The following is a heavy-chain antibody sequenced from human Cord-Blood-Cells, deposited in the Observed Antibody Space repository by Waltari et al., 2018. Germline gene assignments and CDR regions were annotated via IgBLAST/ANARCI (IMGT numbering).Heavy chain of an antibody. V-gene: IGHV4-34*01. CDR3: ARGRSPVFDRWAFDI. Sequence: QVQLQQWGAGLLKPSETLSLTCAVYGGSFSGYYWRWIRQPPGKGLEWIGESNHSGSTTYNPSLRSRVTLSVATSKNQFSLKLSSGTAADTAVYYCARGRSPVFDRWAFDIWGQGTMVTVSS. CDR1: GGSFSGYY. D-gene: IGHD3-3*01. CDR2: SNHSGST. J-gene: IGHJ3*02.